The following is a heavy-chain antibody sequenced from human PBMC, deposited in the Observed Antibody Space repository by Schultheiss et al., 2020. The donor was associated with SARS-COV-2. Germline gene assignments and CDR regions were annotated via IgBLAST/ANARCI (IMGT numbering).Heavy chain of an antibody. CDR2: IIPIFGTA. D-gene: IGHD3-16*01. CDR3: ARDMRLGELFNYFDY. CDR1: GGTFRSYA. Sequence: SVKVPCKASGGTFRSYAISWVRQAPGQGLEWMGGIIPIFGTANYAQKFQGRVTITADESTSTAYMELSSLRSEDTAVYYCARDMRLGELFNYFDYWGQGTLVTVSS. V-gene: IGHV1-69*13. J-gene: IGHJ4*02.